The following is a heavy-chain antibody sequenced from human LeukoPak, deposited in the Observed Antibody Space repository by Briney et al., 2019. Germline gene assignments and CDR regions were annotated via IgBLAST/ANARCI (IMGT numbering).Heavy chain of an antibody. CDR1: GYTFTSYG. D-gene: IGHD2-2*01. CDR3: ATPGLYQPRAFDI. V-gene: IGHV1-18*01. Sequence: ASVKVSCKASGYTFTSYGISWVRQAPGQGLEWMGWISAYNGNTNYAQKFQGRVTMTRDTSISTAYMELSRLRSDDTAVYYCATPGLYQPRAFDIWGQGTMVTVSS. J-gene: IGHJ3*02. CDR2: ISAYNGNT.